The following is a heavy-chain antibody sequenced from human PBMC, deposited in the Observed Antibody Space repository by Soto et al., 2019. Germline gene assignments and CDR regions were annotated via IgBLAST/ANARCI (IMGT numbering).Heavy chain of an antibody. J-gene: IGHJ3*02. CDR1: GFTFSDYY. CDR3: AREGPFHYYDSSGYSPRRQAFDI. Sequence: PGGSLRLSCAASGFTFSDYYMSWIRQAPGKGLEWVSYISSSSSYTNYADSVKGRFTISRDNAKNSLYLQMNSLRAEDTALYYCAREGPFHYYDSSGYSPRRQAFDIWGRATMASVSS. D-gene: IGHD3-22*01. CDR2: ISSSSSYT. V-gene: IGHV3-11*05.